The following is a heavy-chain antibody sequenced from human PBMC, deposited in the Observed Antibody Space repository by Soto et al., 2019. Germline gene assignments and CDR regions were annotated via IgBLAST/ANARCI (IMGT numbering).Heavy chain of an antibody. Sequence: GGSLRLSCAASGFTVSSNYMSWVRQAPGKGLEWVSVIYSGGSTYYADSVKGRFTISRDNSKNTLYLQMNSLRAEDTAVYYCARGFLEWTNAFDIWGQGTMVTVSS. D-gene: IGHD3-3*01. V-gene: IGHV3-66*01. J-gene: IGHJ3*02. CDR1: GFTVSSNY. CDR3: ARGFLEWTNAFDI. CDR2: IYSGGST.